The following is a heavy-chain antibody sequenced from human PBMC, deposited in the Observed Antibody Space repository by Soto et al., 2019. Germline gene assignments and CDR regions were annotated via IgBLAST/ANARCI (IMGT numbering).Heavy chain of an antibody. Sequence: PSETLSLTCAVSGGSISSSNWWSWVRQPPGKGLEWIWEIYHSGSTNYNPSLKSRVTISVDKSKNQFSLKLSSVTAADTAVYYCAIAYDDSSNWFDPWGQGTLVTVSS. CDR3: AIAYDDSSNWFDP. CDR2: IYHSGST. J-gene: IGHJ5*02. CDR1: GGSISSSNW. D-gene: IGHD6-6*01. V-gene: IGHV4-4*02.